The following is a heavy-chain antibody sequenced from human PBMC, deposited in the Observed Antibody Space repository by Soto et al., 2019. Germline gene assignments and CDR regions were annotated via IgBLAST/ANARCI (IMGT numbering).Heavy chain of an antibody. V-gene: IGHV4-4*02. Sequence: QVRLQESGPGLVRPSGTLSLTCAVSGGSISRSRWWNWVRQPPGKGLEWIGDIYQSGSTDYNPSLKSRLTMSVDKSRNQVSLRLTSVTAADTAIYYCASRDPYGDYAHAFDVWGLGATVTVSS. CDR3: ASRDPYGDYAHAFDV. CDR1: GGSISRSRW. J-gene: IGHJ3*01. D-gene: IGHD4-17*01. CDR2: IYQSGST.